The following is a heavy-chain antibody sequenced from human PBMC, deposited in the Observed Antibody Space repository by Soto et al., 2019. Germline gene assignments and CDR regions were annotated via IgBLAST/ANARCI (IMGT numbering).Heavy chain of an antibody. J-gene: IGHJ5*02. Sequence: QVQLVQSGAEMKRPGASVKVSCKAPAGTFTSYYLNWVRQAPGQGLEWMGVINPRGGSTKFAQKFQGRVTMTRDTSRSTVYMELRSLTSEDTAVYYCARSSGGNFGIIIAGTNWFGRWGQGTLVTVSS. CDR3: ARSSGGNFGIIIAGTNWFGR. CDR1: AGTFTSYY. D-gene: IGHD3-3*01. V-gene: IGHV1-46*01. CDR2: INPRGGST.